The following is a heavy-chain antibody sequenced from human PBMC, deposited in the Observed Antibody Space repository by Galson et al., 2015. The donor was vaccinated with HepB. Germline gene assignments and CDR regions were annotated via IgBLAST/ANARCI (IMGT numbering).Heavy chain of an antibody. CDR3: AALPTGEY. Sequence: SLRLSCAASGFTVSRNYMSWVRQAPGKGLVWVSVMYSGGSMYHANSVEGRFTMSRDNSKNTVYLQMNSLRAEDTAVYYCAALPTGEYWGQGTLVIVSS. V-gene: IGHV3-53*01. CDR1: GFTVSRNY. D-gene: IGHD7-27*01. J-gene: IGHJ4*02. CDR2: MYSGGSM.